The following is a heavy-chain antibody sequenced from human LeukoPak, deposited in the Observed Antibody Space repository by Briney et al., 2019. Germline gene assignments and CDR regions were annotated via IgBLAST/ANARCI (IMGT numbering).Heavy chain of an antibody. J-gene: IGHJ2*01. CDR2: ISSNGVST. Sequence: GGSLRLSCAASGLTFSSYEMNWVRQAPGKGLEWVSYISSNGVSTFYADSLKGRFTISRDNAKNLLYLQMNSLRVDDTATYYCARGASRSYWYFDLWGRGTLVTVSS. CDR3: ARGASRSYWYFDL. CDR1: GLTFSSYE. V-gene: IGHV3-48*03. D-gene: IGHD2-2*01.